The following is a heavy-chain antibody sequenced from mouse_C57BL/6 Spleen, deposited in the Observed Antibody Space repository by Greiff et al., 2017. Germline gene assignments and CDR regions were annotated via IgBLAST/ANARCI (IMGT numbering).Heavy chain of an antibody. Sequence: VQLQQPGPELVKPGASVKISCKASGYSFTDYNMNWVKQSHGKSLEWIGVINPNYGTTSYNQKFKGKATLTVDPSSSTAYMQLNSLTSEDSAVYYSAKSNCGNRVAYWGQGTMVTVSA. D-gene: IGHD1-1*01. CDR1: GYSFTDYN. CDR3: AKSNCGNRVAY. J-gene: IGHJ3*01. CDR2: INPNYGTT. V-gene: IGHV1-39*01.